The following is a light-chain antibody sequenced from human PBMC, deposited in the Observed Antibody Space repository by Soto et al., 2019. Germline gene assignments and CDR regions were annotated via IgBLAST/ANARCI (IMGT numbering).Light chain of an antibody. CDR1: QSVDNY. Sequence: EIVLTQSAATLSLSPGERATLSCRASQSVDNYLDWYQQKPGQAPRLLIYESSNRATGIPARFSGSGSGTDFSLTISSLEPEDFAVYYCQQRSSWPQTFGQGTKVDIK. J-gene: IGKJ1*01. CDR2: ESS. CDR3: QQRSSWPQT. V-gene: IGKV3-11*01.